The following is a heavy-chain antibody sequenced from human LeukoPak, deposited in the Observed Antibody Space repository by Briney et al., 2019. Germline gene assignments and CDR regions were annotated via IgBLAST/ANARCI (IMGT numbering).Heavy chain of an antibody. V-gene: IGHV3-30*04. CDR3: AGESAFDI. Sequence: GGSLRLSCAASGFTFSSYAMHWVRQAPGKGLEWVAVISYDGSNKYYADSVKGRFTISSDNSKNTLYLQMNSLRAEDTAVYYCAGESAFDIWGQGTMVTVSS. CDR1: GFTFSSYA. CDR2: ISYDGSNK. J-gene: IGHJ3*02.